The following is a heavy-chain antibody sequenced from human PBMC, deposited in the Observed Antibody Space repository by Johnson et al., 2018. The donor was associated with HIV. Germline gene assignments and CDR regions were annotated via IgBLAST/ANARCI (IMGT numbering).Heavy chain of an antibody. V-gene: IGHV3-7*01. D-gene: IGHD3-22*01. CDR3: AKDRGGYYDSSGYGAFDI. CDR1: GFTFFYYA. CDR2: IKPDGSEK. J-gene: IGHJ3*02. Sequence: VQLVESGGGVVRPGGSLRLSCAASGFTFFYYAMHWVRQAPGKGLEWVANIKPDGSEKFFVDSVKGRFTIARDNSKNTLYLQMNSLRAEDTAVYYCAKDRGGYYDSSGYGAFDIWGQGTMVTVSS.